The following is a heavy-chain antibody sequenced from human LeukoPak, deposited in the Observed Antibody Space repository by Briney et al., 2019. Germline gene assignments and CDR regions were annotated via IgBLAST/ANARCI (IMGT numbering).Heavy chain of an antibody. Sequence: SETLSLTCTVSGGSISSSSYYWGWIRQPPGKGLEWIGSVYYSGSTYYNPSLKSRVTISVDTSKNQFSLKLSSVTAADTAVYYCARCSYPWFGEFVEYLQHWGQGTLVTVSS. CDR3: ARCSYPWFGEFVEYLQH. J-gene: IGHJ1*01. V-gene: IGHV4-39*07. D-gene: IGHD3-10*01. CDR1: GGSISSSSYY. CDR2: VYYSGST.